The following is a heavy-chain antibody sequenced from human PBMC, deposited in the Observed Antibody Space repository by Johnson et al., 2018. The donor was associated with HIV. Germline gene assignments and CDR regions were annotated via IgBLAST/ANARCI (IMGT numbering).Heavy chain of an antibody. CDR2: IWYDGSNK. CDR3: AKDFWPVGARGAFDI. V-gene: IGHV3-33*06. J-gene: IGHJ3*02. D-gene: IGHD1-26*01. CDR1: GFTFSSYG. Sequence: QVQLVESGGGLVQRGGSLRLSCAASGFTFSSYGMHWVRQAPGKGLEWVAVIWYDGSNKYYADSVQGRFTISRDNSKNTLYLQMNSLRAEDTAVYYCAKDFWPVGARGAFDIWGQGTMVTVSS.